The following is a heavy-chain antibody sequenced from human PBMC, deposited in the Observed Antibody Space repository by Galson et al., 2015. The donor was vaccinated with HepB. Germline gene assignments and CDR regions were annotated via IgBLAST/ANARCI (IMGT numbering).Heavy chain of an antibody. CDR3: ARGDYDILTGYYTDFDY. Sequence: SVKVSCKASGYTFTNYGISWVRQAPGQGLEWMGWISTYNGNTNYAQKLQGRVTMTTDTSTNTAYMELRSLRSDDTAVYYCARGDYDILTGYYTDFDYWGQGTLVTVSS. D-gene: IGHD3-9*01. J-gene: IGHJ4*02. CDR1: GYTFTNYG. CDR2: ISTYNGNT. V-gene: IGHV1-18*04.